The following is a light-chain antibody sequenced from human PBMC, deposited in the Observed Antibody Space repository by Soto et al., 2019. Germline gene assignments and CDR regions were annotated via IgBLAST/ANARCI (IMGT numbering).Light chain of an antibody. Sequence: PATLSVSPGGRATLSCRTSLSVSVYLDWYQQKPGQAPRLLISDASNRATGIPARFSGSGSGTDFTLTISSLEPEDFAVYYCHQRQYWPPITFGQGTRLEIK. J-gene: IGKJ5*01. CDR2: DAS. CDR3: HQRQYWPPIT. V-gene: IGKV3-11*01. CDR1: LSVSVY.